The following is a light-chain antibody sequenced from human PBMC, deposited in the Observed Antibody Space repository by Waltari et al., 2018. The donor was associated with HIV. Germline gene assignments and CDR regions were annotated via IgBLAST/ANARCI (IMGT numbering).Light chain of an antibody. CDR2: DDV. CDR3: QVWDSGSEPPVL. V-gene: IGLV3-21*02. J-gene: IGLJ3*02. Sequence: SYVLTQPPSVSVAPGQTARITCGGNNIRTKSVHWSQQKPGQAPVLVVFDDVDRPSGIPERFSGSNSGNMATLTISRVEAGDEADYYCQVWDSGSEPPVLFGGGTKLTVL. CDR1: NIRTKS.